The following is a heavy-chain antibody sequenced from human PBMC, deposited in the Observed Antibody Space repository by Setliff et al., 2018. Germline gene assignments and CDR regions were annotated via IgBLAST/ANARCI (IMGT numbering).Heavy chain of an antibody. CDR2: IYTSGST. D-gene: IGHD5-18*01. Sequence: TSETLSLTCTVSGGSISSGSYYWSWIRQPAGKGLEWIGRIYTSGSTNYNPSLKSRVTISVDTSKNQFSLKLSSVTAADTAVYYCARETTAWGYVDTAMVTFIDQWGQGTLVTVSS. CDR1: GGSISSGSYY. CDR3: ARETTAWGYVDTAMVTFIDQ. V-gene: IGHV4-61*02. J-gene: IGHJ4*02.